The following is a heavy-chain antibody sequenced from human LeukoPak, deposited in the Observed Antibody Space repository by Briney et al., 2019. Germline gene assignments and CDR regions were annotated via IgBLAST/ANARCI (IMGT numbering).Heavy chain of an antibody. Sequence: SQTLSLTCAISGDSLFSITAAWNWIRQSPSRCLEWLGRTYYRSKCYNDYSVSVKSRITVNPDTSKNPFSLQLNSVTPEDTAVYYCARTTGWYNFIDYWGQGTLVTVSS. CDR3: ARTTGWYNFIDY. V-gene: IGHV6-1*01. D-gene: IGHD6-19*01. CDR2: TYYRSKCYN. CDR1: GDSLFSITAA. J-gene: IGHJ4*02.